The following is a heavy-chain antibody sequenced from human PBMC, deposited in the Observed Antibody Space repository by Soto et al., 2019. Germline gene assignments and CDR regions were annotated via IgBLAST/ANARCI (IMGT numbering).Heavy chain of an antibody. D-gene: IGHD2-15*01. V-gene: IGHV3-23*05. J-gene: IGHJ4*02. Sequence: LRLSCVVCVLRLTQYAISWVRQAPGKGLECISTIDVLNGAWYSDSVRGRLAISRDVSRNTVYLQMGSLRVEDTAIYFCSDWRAGGPVNLDHWGPGTVVTVSS. CDR2: IDVLNGA. CDR1: VLRLTQYA. CDR3: SDWRAGGPVNLDH.